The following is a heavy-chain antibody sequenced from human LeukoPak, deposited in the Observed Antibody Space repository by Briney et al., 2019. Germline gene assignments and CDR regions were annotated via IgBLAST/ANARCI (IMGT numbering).Heavy chain of an antibody. CDR2: INPNSGGT. V-gene: IGHV1-2*02. J-gene: IGHJ1*01. CDR3: ARSYSSSLEYFQH. D-gene: IGHD6-13*01. CDR1: GYTFTSYD. Sequence: ASVKVSCKASGYTFTSYDINWVRQATGQGLEWMGWINPNSGGTNYAQKFQGRVTMTRDTSISTAYMELSRLRSDDTAVYYCARSYSSSLEYFQHWGQGTLVTVSS.